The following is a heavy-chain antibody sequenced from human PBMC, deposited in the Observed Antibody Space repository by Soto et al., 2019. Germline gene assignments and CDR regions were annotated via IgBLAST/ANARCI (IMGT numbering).Heavy chain of an antibody. D-gene: IGHD1-26*01. CDR1: GGSISSSSYY. Sequence: PSETLSLTCTVSGGSISSSSYYWGWIRQPPGKGLEWIGSIYYSGSTYYNPSLKSRVTISVDTSKNQFSLKLSSVTAADTAVYYCASNSGSYLYSYYGMDVWGQGTTVTVSS. CDR3: ASNSGSYLYSYYGMDV. CDR2: IYYSGST. V-gene: IGHV4-39*01. J-gene: IGHJ6*02.